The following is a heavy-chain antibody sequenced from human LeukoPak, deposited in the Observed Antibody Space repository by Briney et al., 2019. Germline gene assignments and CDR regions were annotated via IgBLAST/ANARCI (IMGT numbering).Heavy chain of an antibody. V-gene: IGHV2-5*02. J-gene: IGHJ4*02. CDR2: IYWDDDK. Sequence: CGPTLVNPTQTLTLTCTFSGFSLSTSGVGVGWIRQPPGKALEWLALIYWDDDKRYSPSLKSRLTITKDTSKNQVVLTMTNMDPVDTVTYYCAHIIYYWLSFDYWGQGTLVTVSS. D-gene: IGHD3-9*01. CDR1: GFSLSTSGVG. CDR3: AHIIYYWLSFDY.